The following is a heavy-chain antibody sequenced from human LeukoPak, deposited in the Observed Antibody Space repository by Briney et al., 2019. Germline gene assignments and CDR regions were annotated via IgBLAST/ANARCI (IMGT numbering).Heavy chain of an antibody. V-gene: IGHV1-46*01. J-gene: IGHJ5*02. CDR1: GYTLTELS. CDR2: INPSGGST. D-gene: IGHD6-13*01. CDR3: ARDSAGKGYSSSPRWFDP. Sequence: ASVKVSCKVSGYTLTELSMHWVRQAPGQGLEWMGIINPSGGSTSYAQKFQGRVTMTRDTSTSTVYMELSSQRSEDTAVYYCARDSAGKGYSSSPRWFDPWGQGTLVTVSS.